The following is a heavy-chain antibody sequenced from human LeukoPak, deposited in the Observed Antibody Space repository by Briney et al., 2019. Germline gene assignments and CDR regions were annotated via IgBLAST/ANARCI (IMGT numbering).Heavy chain of an antibody. CDR2: ISVSGGST. V-gene: IGHV3-23*01. Sequence: GGSLRLSCAASGFTFSSYAMSWVRQAPGKGLEWVSGISVSGGSTYYADSVKGRLTIPRDNSKNTLYLQMNSLRAEDTALYYCAKEQYSSGWSLGAFDIWGQGTMVTVSS. J-gene: IGHJ3*02. CDR3: AKEQYSSGWSLGAFDI. D-gene: IGHD6-19*01. CDR1: GFTFSSYA.